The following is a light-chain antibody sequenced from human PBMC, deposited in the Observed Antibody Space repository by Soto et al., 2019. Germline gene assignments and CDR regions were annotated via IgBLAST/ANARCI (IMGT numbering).Light chain of an antibody. CDR2: GAS. J-gene: IGKJ2*01. CDR1: QNIGSN. V-gene: IGKV3-15*01. CDR3: QQYNNWPPYT. Sequence: EVVMTQSPATLSASPGERVILSCRASQNIGSNLAWYQQRPGRAPRLLMSGASTRATETPARFSGSGSATGFSLTVSSLQSEDFAVYYCQQYNNWPPYTFGQGTKLEIK.